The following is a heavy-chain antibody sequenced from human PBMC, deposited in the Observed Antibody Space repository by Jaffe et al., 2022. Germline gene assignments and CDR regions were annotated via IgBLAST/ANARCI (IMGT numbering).Heavy chain of an antibody. J-gene: IGHJ4*02. Sequence: EVQLLESGGGLVEPGGSLRLSCAASGFIFSHYDMRWVRQAPGKGLEWVSGISGSGDKTDHADSVKGRFTISRDNSKNTLYMQMNSLRAEDTAVYYCVKDFDYSLDYWGQGVLVTVSS. CDR3: VKDFDYSLDY. CDR2: ISGSGDKT. V-gene: IGHV3-23*01. D-gene: IGHD4-4*01. CDR1: GFIFSHYD.